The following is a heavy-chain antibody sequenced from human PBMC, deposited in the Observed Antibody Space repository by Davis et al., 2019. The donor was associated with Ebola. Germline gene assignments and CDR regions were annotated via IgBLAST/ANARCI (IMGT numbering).Heavy chain of an antibody. Sequence: PGGSLRLSCAASRFTFSTYWMSWVRQAPGKGLEWVATIKQDGSEKYYVDSVKGRFTISRDNAKNSLYLQMNSLRAEDTAVYYCARESTSYYYDNSGHRGGQGTLVTVSS. CDR3: ARESTSYYYDNSGHR. D-gene: IGHD3-22*01. CDR2: IKQDGSEK. J-gene: IGHJ4*02. V-gene: IGHV3-7*03. CDR1: RFTFSTYW.